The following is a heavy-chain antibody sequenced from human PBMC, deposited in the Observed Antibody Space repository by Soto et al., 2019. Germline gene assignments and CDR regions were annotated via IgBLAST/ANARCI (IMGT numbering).Heavy chain of an antibody. CDR3: ARVDIVATRLNLYYYGMDV. Sequence: SETLSLTCTVSGGSISSGDYYWSWIRQPPGKGLEWIGYIYYSGSTYYNPSLKSRVTISVDTSKNQFSLKLSSVTAADTAVYYCARVDIVATRLNLYYYGMDVWGQGTTVTVSS. CDR1: GGSISSGDYY. CDR2: IYYSGST. J-gene: IGHJ6*02. D-gene: IGHD5-12*01. V-gene: IGHV4-30-4*01.